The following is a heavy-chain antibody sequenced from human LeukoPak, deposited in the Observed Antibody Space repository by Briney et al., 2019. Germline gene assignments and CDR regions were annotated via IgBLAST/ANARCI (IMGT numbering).Heavy chain of an antibody. CDR2: IYTSGST. J-gene: IGHJ4*02. CDR1: GGSISSYY. D-gene: IGHD6-19*01. Sequence: SETLSLTCTVSGGSISSYYWSWIRQPAGKGLEWIGRIYTSGSTNYNPSLKSRVTISVDTSKNQFSLKLSSVTAADTAVYYCARSPDSSGWYGYYFDYWGQGTLVTVSS. CDR3: ARSPDSSGWYGYYFDY. V-gene: IGHV4-4*07.